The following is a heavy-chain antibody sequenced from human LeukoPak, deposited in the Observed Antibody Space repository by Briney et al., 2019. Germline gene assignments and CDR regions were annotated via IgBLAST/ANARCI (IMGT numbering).Heavy chain of an antibody. CDR1: GASSSGHY. CDR2: ISHTGTT. Sequence: SETLSLTCAVSGASSSGHYWSRIRQPPGKGLEWIGEISHTGTTKYNPSLMSRATISVDTSRNRFSLTMTSVTAADTAVYYCARRARGLDYWGQGTLVTVSS. CDR3: ARRARGLDY. V-gene: IGHV4-34*01. J-gene: IGHJ4*02.